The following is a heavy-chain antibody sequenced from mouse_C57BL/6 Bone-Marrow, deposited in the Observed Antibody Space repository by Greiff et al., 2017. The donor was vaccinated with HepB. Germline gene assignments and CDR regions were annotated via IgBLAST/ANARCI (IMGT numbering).Heavy chain of an antibody. V-gene: IGHV5-4*03. CDR1: GFTFSSYA. J-gene: IGHJ4*01. D-gene: IGHD1-1*01. CDR2: ISDGGSYT. CDR3: ARVGVVAYYYAMDY. Sequence: EVMLVESGGGLVKPGGSLKLSCAASGFTFSSYAMSWVRQTPEKRLEWVATISDGGSYTYYPDNVKGRFTISRDNAKNNLYLQMSHLKSEDTAMYYCARVGVVAYYYAMDYWGQGTSVTVSS.